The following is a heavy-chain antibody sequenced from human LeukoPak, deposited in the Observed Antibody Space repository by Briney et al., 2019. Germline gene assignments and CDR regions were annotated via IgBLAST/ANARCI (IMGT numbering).Heavy chain of an antibody. CDR2: ISSSSSYI. D-gene: IGHD6-19*01. V-gene: IGHV3-21*01. Sequence: GGSLRLSCAASGFTFSSYSMNWVRQAPGKGLEWVSSISSSSSYIYYADSVKGRFTISRDNAKNSLYLQMNSLRAEDTAVYVCASMLLGGSGWYDYWGQGTLVTVSS. CDR1: GFTFSSYS. CDR3: ASMLLGGSGWYDY. J-gene: IGHJ4*02.